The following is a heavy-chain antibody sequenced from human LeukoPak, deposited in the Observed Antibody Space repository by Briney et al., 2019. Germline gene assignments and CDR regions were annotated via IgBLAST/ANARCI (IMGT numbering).Heavy chain of an antibody. J-gene: IGHJ4*02. CDR2: ISGSGGST. D-gene: IGHD3-9*01. Sequence: GGSLRLSCAASGFTFSSYAMSWVRQAPGKGLEWVSAISGSGGSTYYADSVKGRFTISRDNSKNTLYLQMNSLRAEDTAVYYCARGGGVRYFDWLSPTLHFDYWGQGTLVTVSS. CDR3: ARGGGVRYFDWLSPTLHFDY. CDR1: GFTFSSYA. V-gene: IGHV3-23*01.